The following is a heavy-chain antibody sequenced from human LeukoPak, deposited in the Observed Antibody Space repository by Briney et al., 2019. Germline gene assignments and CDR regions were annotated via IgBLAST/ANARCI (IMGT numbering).Heavy chain of an antibody. Sequence: ASVKVSCKASGYTFTGYYVHWVRQAPGQGLEWMGWINPNSGGTNYAQKFQGRVTMTRDTSISTAYMELSRLRSDDTAVYYCARDSAYYYDSSGFPYYSDYWGQGTLVTVSS. CDR2: INPNSGGT. CDR1: GYTFTGYY. V-gene: IGHV1-2*02. CDR3: ARDSAYYYDSSGFPYYSDY. D-gene: IGHD3-22*01. J-gene: IGHJ4*02.